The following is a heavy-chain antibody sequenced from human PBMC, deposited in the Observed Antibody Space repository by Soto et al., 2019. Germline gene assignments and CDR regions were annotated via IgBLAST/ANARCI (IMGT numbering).Heavy chain of an antibody. CDR1: GFTFSNYA. Sequence: GGSLRLSCAASGFTFSNYAIHWVRQAPGKGLEWVAVIASDGKDKRYADSVKGRFTISRDNSKNTLYLQMDSLRPEDTALYYCVKDYDRTWSFDYWGQGTLVTVSS. CDR2: IASDGKDK. V-gene: IGHV3-30*18. D-gene: IGHD3-3*01. J-gene: IGHJ4*02. CDR3: VKDYDRTWSFDY.